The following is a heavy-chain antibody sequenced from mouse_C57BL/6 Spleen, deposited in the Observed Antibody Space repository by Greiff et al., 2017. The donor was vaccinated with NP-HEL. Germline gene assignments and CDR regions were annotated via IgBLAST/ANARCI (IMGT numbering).Heavy chain of an antibody. D-gene: IGHD2-3*01. V-gene: IGHV1-76*01. CDR3: ARGGYYEYWYCDV. CDR2: IYPGSGNT. CDR1: GYTFTDYY. J-gene: IGHJ1*03. Sequence: QVQLQQSGAELVRPGASVKLSCKASGYTFTDYYINWVKQRPGQGLEWIARIYPGSGNTYYNEKFKGKATLTAEKSSSTAYMQLSSLTSEDSAVYFSARGGYYEYWYCDVWGTGTTVTVSS.